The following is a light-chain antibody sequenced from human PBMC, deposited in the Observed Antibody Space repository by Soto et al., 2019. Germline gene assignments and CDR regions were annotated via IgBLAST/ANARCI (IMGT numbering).Light chain of an antibody. J-gene: IGKJ4*02. CDR1: QSFSSSY. Sequence: EIVLTQSPGTLSLSPGERATLSCRASQSFSSSYVAWYQQKPDQGPRILNKGASSRATGIPGSFSGSGAGTDFTLTISRLEPEAFAVYYCQQYGRSPTLDGRTKGEIK. V-gene: IGKV3-20*01. CDR3: QQYGRSPT. CDR2: GAS.